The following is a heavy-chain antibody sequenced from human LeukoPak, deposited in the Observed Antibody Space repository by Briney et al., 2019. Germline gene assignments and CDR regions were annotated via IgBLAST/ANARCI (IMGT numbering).Heavy chain of an antibody. J-gene: IGHJ5*02. CDR3: SRGGYGDYNNWFDP. Sequence: GGSLRLSCAASGFTFSSFAVHWVRQAPGKGLEWVADIWYNGSNKYYAESVKGRFTISRDNSKNMLYLQLNSLRAEDTAVYYCSRGGYGDYNNWFDPWGQGTLVIVSS. V-gene: IGHV3-33*01. D-gene: IGHD4-17*01. CDR1: GFTFSSFA. CDR2: IWYNGSNK.